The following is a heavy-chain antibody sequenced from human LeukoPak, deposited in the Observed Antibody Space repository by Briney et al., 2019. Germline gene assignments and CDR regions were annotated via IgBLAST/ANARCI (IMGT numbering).Heavy chain of an antibody. D-gene: IGHD5-24*01. CDR3: ARDNSVRDEAWWFNP. J-gene: IGHJ5*02. CDR1: GYTFTSYG. Sequence: ASVKVSCKASGYTFTSYGISWVRQAPGQGLEWMGWISAYNGNTNYAQKLQGRVTPTRDMSTSTDYLELSSLRSEDTAVYYCARDNSVRDEAWWFNPWGQGTLVTVSS. CDR2: ISAYNGNT. V-gene: IGHV1-18*01.